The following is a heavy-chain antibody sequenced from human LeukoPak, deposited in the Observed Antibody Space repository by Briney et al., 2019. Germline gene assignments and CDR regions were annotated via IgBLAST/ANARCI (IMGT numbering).Heavy chain of an antibody. D-gene: IGHD5-24*01. CDR1: GGTFSSYA. V-gene: IGHV1-69*13. CDR2: IIPIFGTA. CDR3: ASPRRDGYNSGFPYVY. J-gene: IGHJ4*02. Sequence: SVEVSCKAPGGTFSSYAISWVRQAPGQGLEWMGGIIPIFGTANYAQKLQGRVTITADESTSTAYMELSSLRSEDTAVYYCASPRRDGYNSGFPYVYWGQGTLVTVSS.